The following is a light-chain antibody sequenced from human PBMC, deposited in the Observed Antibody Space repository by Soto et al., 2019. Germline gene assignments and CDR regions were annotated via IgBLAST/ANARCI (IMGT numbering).Light chain of an antibody. Sequence: DIQMTQSPSSLSASVGDRVTITCRASQSISSYLNWDQQKPGKAPNLLIYAASSLQSGVPSRFSGRGSGTDFTLTISSLQPEDFATYYCQQSYSSSWTFGQGPTVEIK. J-gene: IGKJ1*01. CDR1: QSISSY. CDR3: QQSYSSSWT. CDR2: AAS. V-gene: IGKV1-39*01.